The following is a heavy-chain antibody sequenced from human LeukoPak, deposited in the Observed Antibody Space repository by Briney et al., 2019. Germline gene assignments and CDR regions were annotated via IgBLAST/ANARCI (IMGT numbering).Heavy chain of an antibody. CDR1: GGSISSYY. J-gene: IGHJ5*02. D-gene: IGHD2-2*02. CDR2: IYYSGST. CDR3: ARGEYQLLYGLFDP. Sequence: PSETLSLTCTVSGGSISSYYWSWIRQPPGKGLEWIGYIYYSGSTNYNPSLTSRVTMSVDTSKNQFSLKLSSVTASDTAVYYCARGEYQLLYGLFDPWGQGTLVTVSS. V-gene: IGHV4-59*01.